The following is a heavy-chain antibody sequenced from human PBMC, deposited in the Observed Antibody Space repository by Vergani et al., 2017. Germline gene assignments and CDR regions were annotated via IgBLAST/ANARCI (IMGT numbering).Heavy chain of an antibody. Sequence: QVQLVESGGGVVQPGRSLRLSCAASGFTFSSYGMHWVRQAPGKGLEWVAVIWYDGSNKYYADSVKGRFTISRDNSKNTRYLQMNSLRAEDTAVYYCAREMDSSGYYSNDAFDIWGQGTMVTVSS. V-gene: IGHV3-33*01. CDR3: AREMDSSGYYSNDAFDI. D-gene: IGHD3-22*01. CDR2: IWYDGSNK. CDR1: GFTFSSYG. J-gene: IGHJ3*02.